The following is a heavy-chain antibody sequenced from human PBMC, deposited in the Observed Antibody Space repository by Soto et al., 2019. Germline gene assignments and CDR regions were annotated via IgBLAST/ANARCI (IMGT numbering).Heavy chain of an antibody. CDR1: GLTFSSYW. CDR3: ATHPYSSGWYC. J-gene: IGHJ4*02. Sequence: GGSLRLSCAASGLTFSSYWMTWVRQAPGKGLEWVANIKQDGSEKYYVDSVKGRFTISRDNAKNSLYLQMNSLRAEDTAVYYCATHPYSSGWYCWGQGT. V-gene: IGHV3-7*02. CDR2: IKQDGSEK. D-gene: IGHD6-13*01.